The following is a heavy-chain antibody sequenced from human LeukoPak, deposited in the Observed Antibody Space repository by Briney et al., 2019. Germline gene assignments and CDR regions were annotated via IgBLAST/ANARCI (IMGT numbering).Heavy chain of an antibody. CDR1: GFTFSTYN. Sequence: GGSLRLSCAASGFTFSTYNMHWVRQAPGKGLEWVAVISYDGNDKYYADSVKGRFTISTDNSKNTLYLQMDSLRAEDTAVYYCAKDLFGSNWYNWFDPWGQGTLVTVSS. D-gene: IGHD6-13*01. CDR3: AKDLFGSNWYNWFDP. V-gene: IGHV3-30*18. CDR2: ISYDGNDK. J-gene: IGHJ5*02.